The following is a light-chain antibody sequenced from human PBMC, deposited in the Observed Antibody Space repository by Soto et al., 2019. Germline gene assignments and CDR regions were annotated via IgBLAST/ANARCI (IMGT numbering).Light chain of an antibody. J-gene: IGLJ1*01. CDR1: SSDVGSYNL. CDR3: CSYAGSISYV. Sequence: QSALTQPASVSGSPGQSITISCTGTSSDVGSYNLVSWYQQHPGKAPKLMIYEGSKRPSGVSNRFSGSKSGNTASLKISGLQAEDEADYYCCSYAGSISYVFGPGTKLTVL. CDR2: EGS. V-gene: IGLV2-23*01.